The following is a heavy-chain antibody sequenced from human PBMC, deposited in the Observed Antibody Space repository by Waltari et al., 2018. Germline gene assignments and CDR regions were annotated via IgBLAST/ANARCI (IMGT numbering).Heavy chain of an antibody. CDR3: AKDQGYAGKDGDLRH. V-gene: IGHV3-23*04. CDR1: GLRFSKYA. Sequence: EVQLVESGGGLVQPGGSLKLSCGVSGLRFSKYAMSWVRQAPGKGLEWVSGIRGAGENSYYADSVKGRFTISRDNSKNILFLQMNSLRAEDTAVYYCAKDQGYAGKDGDLRHWGQGSLVSVSS. J-gene: IGHJ1*01. CDR2: IRGAGENS. D-gene: IGHD2-2*01.